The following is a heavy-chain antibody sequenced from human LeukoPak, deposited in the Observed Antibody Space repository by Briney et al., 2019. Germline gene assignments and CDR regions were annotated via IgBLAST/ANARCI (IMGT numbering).Heavy chain of an antibody. CDR1: GGTFSSYA. Sequence: GSSVKVSCKASGGTFSSYAINWVRQATGQGLEWMGWMNPNSGNTGYAQKFQGRVTMTRNTFISTAYMGLSSLRSEDTAVYYCARGAPYCSSISCYVPYYYYGMDVWGQGTTVTVSS. CDR2: MNPNSGNT. CDR3: ARGAPYCSSISCYVPYYYYGMDV. J-gene: IGHJ6*02. V-gene: IGHV1-8*02. D-gene: IGHD2-2*01.